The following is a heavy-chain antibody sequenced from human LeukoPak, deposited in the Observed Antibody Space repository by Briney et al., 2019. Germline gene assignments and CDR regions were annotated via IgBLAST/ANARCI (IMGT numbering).Heavy chain of an antibody. V-gene: IGHV3-21*06. CDR1: GFSFSSYS. CDR2: ISSTSTYI. D-gene: IGHD2-2*01. Sequence: GGSLRLSCVASGFSFSSYSMNWVRQAPGKGLEGVSSISSTSTYIYYTDSVKGRFPISRDNAKNSLYLQMDSLRAEDTAVYYCARDPSAVPTAVNWFDPWGQGTLVTVSS. CDR3: ARDPSAVPTAVNWFDP. J-gene: IGHJ5*02.